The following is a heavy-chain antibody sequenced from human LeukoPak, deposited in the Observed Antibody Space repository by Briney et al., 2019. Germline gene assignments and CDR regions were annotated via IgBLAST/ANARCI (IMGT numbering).Heavy chain of an antibody. J-gene: IGHJ5*02. CDR2: IYHSGST. D-gene: IGHD3-3*01. V-gene: IGHV4-38-2*02. CDR3: ASQAYDFWSGYSWFDP. CDR1: GYSISSGYY. Sequence: KPSETLSLTCTVSGYSISSGYYWGWIRQPPGKGLEWIGSIYHSGSTYYNPSLKSRVTISVDTSKNQFSLKLSSVTAADTAVYYCASQAYDFWSGYSWFDPGAREPWSPSPQ.